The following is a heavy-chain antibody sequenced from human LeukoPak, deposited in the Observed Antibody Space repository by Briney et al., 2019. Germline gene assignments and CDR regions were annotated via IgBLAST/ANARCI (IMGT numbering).Heavy chain of an antibody. V-gene: IGHV3-23*01. CDR2: ISGSGGST. CDR3: AKDWYYYDSSGSPLPDAFDI. D-gene: IGHD3-22*01. Sequence: PGGSLRLSCAASGFTFSSYAMSWVRQAPGKGLEWVSAISGSGGSTYYADSVKGRFTISRDNSKNTLYLQMNSLRAEDTAVYYCAKDWYYYDSSGSPLPDAFDIWGQGTMVTVSS. CDR1: GFTFSSYA. J-gene: IGHJ3*02.